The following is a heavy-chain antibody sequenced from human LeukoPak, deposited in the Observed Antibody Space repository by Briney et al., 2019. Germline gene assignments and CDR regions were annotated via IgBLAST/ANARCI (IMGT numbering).Heavy chain of an antibody. J-gene: IGHJ6*02. Sequence: PSETLSLTCTVSGGSISSSSYYWGWIRQPPGKGLEWIGYIYYSGSTNYNPSLKSRVTISVDTSKNQFSLKLSSVTAADTAVYYCVGQGWSRVMDVWGQGTTVTVSS. CDR3: VGQGWSRVMDV. CDR2: IYYSGST. V-gene: IGHV4-61*05. D-gene: IGHD2-15*01. CDR1: GGSISSSSYY.